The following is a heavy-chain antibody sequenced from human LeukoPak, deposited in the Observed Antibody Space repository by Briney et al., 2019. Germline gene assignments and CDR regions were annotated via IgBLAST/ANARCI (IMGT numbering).Heavy chain of an antibody. J-gene: IGHJ4*02. D-gene: IGHD5-18*01. CDR2: INHSGST. Sequence: SETLSLTCAVYGGSFSGYYWSWIRQPPGKGLEWIGEINHSGSTNYNPSLKSRVTISVDTSKNQFSLKLSSVTAADTAVYYCARALRLGLPLYSYGNYYFDYWGQGTLVTVSS. CDR3: ARALRLGLPLYSYGNYYFDY. CDR1: GGSFSGYY. V-gene: IGHV4-34*01.